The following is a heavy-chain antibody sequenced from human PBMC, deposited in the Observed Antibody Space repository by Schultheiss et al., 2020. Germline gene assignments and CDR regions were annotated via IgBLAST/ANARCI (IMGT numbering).Heavy chain of an antibody. CDR2: IYYSGST. Sequence: SETLSLTCTVSGGSISSSSYYWGWIRQPPGKGLEWIGSIYYSGSTYYNPSLKSRVTISVDTSKNQFSLKLSSVTAAYTAVYYCARDRVVTGSYYYYYGMDVWGQGTTVTVSS. J-gene: IGHJ6*02. V-gene: IGHV4-39*07. CDR1: GGSISSSSYY. D-gene: IGHD1-20*01. CDR3: ARDRVVTGSYYYYYGMDV.